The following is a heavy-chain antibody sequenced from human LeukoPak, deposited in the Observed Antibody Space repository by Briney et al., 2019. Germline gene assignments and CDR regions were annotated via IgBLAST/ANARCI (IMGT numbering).Heavy chain of an antibody. V-gene: IGHV2-5*01. CDR1: GFSLITSGVG. J-gene: IGHJ4*02. Sequence: SGPTLVKPTQTLTLTCTFSGFSLITSGVGVGWIRQPPGKALEWLALIYWNDDERYSPSLKSRLTITKDTSKNQVVLTMTNMDPVNTATYYCAHSHRNYYDSSGRFDYWGKGTLVTVSS. CDR3: AHSHRNYYDSSGRFDY. D-gene: IGHD3-22*01. CDR2: IYWNDDE.